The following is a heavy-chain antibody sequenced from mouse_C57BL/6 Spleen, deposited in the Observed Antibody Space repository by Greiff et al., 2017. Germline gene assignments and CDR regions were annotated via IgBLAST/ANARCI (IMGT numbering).Heavy chain of an antibody. Sequence: EVQLQQSGPDLVKPGASVKISCTASGYSFTGYYMNWVKQSPEKSLEWIGEINPSTGGTTYNQKFKAKATLTVDKSASTAYMQLKSLTSEDSAVYYWARDYGRSFLMDYWGQGTSVTVSS. CDR2: INPSTGGT. CDR3: ARDYGRSFLMDY. CDR1: GYSFTGYY. D-gene: IGHD1-1*01. V-gene: IGHV1-42*01. J-gene: IGHJ4*01.